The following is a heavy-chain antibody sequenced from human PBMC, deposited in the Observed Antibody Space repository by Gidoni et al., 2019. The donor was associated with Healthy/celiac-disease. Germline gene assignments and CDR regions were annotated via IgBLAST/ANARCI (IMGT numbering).Heavy chain of an antibody. Sequence: QVQLVESGGGVVQPGRSLRLSCAASGFTFSSYGMHWVRQAPGKGLEWVAVIWYDGSNKYYADSVKGRFTISRDNSKNTLYLQMNSLRAEDTAVYYCARGSWGYYYDSSGYTSIDYWGQGTLVTVSS. CDR1: GFTFSSYG. V-gene: IGHV3-33*01. CDR3: ARGSWGYYYDSSGYTSIDY. J-gene: IGHJ4*02. D-gene: IGHD3-22*01. CDR2: IWYDGSNK.